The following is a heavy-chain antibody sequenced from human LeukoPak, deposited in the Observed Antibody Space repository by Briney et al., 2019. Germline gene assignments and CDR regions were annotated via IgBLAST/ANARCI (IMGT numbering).Heavy chain of an antibody. Sequence: ASVKVSCKASGYTFTSYGISWVRQAPGQGLEWMGWISAYNGNTNYAQKLQGRVTMTTDTPTSTAYMELRSLRSDDTAVYYCVIAAAVNLDYWGQGTLVTVSS. CDR3: VIAAAVNLDY. V-gene: IGHV1-18*01. J-gene: IGHJ4*02. CDR2: ISAYNGNT. CDR1: GYTFTSYG. D-gene: IGHD6-13*01.